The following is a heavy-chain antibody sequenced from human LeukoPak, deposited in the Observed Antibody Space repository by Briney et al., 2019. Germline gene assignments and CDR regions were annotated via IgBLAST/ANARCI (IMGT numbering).Heavy chain of an antibody. D-gene: IGHD5-18*01. V-gene: IGHV3-21*01. Sequence: GGSLRLSCAASGFTFSSYSMNWVRQAPGKGLEWVSSISSSSSYIYYADLVKGRFTISRDNAKNSLYLQMNSLRAEDTAVYYCARDTSNTAMVKGAFDIWGQGTMVTVSS. J-gene: IGHJ3*02. CDR1: GFTFSSYS. CDR3: ARDTSNTAMVKGAFDI. CDR2: ISSSSSYI.